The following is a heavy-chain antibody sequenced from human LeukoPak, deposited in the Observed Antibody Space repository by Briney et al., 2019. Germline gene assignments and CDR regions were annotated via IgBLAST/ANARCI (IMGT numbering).Heavy chain of an antibody. CDR3: ARDRHSSGWPNWFDP. Sequence: SETLSLTCTVSGGSISSYYWSWIRQPPGKGLEWIGYIFYSGSTNYNPSLKSRVTISVDTSKNQFSLKLSSVTAADTAVYYCARDRHSSGWPNWFDPWGQGTLVTVSS. V-gene: IGHV4-59*01. J-gene: IGHJ5*02. CDR1: GGSISSYY. CDR2: IFYSGST. D-gene: IGHD6-19*01.